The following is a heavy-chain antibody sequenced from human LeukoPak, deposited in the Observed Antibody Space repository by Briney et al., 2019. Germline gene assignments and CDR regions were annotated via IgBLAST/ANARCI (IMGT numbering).Heavy chain of an antibody. D-gene: IGHD2-21*01. Sequence: GGSLRLSYAASGFTFSCYWMHWVRQAPGKGLVWVSRINSDGSSTSYADSVKGRFTISRDNAKNTLYLQMNSLRAEDTAVYYCARGAYCGGDCPLPNSLYWGQGTPVTGSS. CDR3: ARGAYCGGDCPLPNSLY. J-gene: IGHJ4*02. CDR2: INSDGSST. CDR1: GFTFSCYW. V-gene: IGHV3-74*01.